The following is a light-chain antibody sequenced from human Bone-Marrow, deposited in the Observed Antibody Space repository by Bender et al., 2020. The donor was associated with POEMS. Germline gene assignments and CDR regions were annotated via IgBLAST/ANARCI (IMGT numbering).Light chain of an antibody. CDR2: EVT. Sequence: QSVLTQPPSASGTPGQRVTISCSGGSSNIGAHAVNWYQHHPGKATKVVIYEVTERPAGVPNRFSGSKSGITASLTISGLQAEDQGDYHCCVYAGSRSGWVFGGGTKLTVL. J-gene: IGLJ3*02. V-gene: IGLV2-23*02. CDR1: SSNIGAHA. CDR3: CVYAGSRSGWV.